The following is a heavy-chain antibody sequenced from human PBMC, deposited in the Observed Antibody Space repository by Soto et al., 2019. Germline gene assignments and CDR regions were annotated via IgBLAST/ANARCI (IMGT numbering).Heavy chain of an antibody. J-gene: IGHJ5*02. V-gene: IGHV5-10-1*01. CDR3: ARHSIWNWFDP. CDR1: GYSFTSYW. D-gene: IGHD3-3*01. Sequence: GESLKISCKGSGYSFTSYWISWVRQMPGKGLEWMGRIDPSNSYTNYSPSFQGHVTIFVDKSISTAYLQWSSLKASDTAMYYCARHSIWNWFDPWGQGTLVTVSS. CDR2: IDPSNSYT.